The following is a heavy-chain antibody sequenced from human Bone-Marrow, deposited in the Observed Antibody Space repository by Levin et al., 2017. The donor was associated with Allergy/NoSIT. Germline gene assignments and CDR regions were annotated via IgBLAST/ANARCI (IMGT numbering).Heavy chain of an antibody. V-gene: IGHV3-72*01. Sequence: PGGSLRLSCTTSGFTFSDYYIDWVRQAPGKGLEWLGRSRDKDKSYSTTYAASVEGRLTLSRDLSRNSVSLEMNGLKSEDTGVYYCTRWGRGKYSMDVWGQGTTVTVSS. D-gene: IGHD7-27*01. J-gene: IGHJ6*02. CDR2: SRDKDKSYST. CDR1: GFTFSDYY. CDR3: TRWGRGKYSMDV.